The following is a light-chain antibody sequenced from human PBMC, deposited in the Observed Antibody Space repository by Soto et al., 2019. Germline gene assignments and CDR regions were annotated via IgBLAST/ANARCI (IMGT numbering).Light chain of an antibody. Sequence: QSVLTQPASVSGSPGQSITISCTGTSSDVGGYNYVSWYQQHPGKAPKLMIYAVTDRPSGVSSRFSGSKSGNTAYLTISGLKADHDADYYCSSYTRSSTLFGTGTKVTVL. CDR2: AVT. CDR1: SSDVGGYNY. J-gene: IGLJ1*01. V-gene: IGLV2-14*01. CDR3: SSYTRSSTL.